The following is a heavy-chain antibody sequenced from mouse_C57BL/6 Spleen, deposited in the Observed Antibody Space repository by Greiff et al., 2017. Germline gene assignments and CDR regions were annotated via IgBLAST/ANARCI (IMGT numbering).Heavy chain of an antibody. J-gene: IGHJ4*01. Sequence: DVHLVESGGDLVKPGGSLKLSCAASGFTFSSYGMSWVRQTPDKRLEWVATISSGGSYTYYPDSVKGRFTISRDNAKNTLYLQMSSLKSEDTAMYYCARQGDYLAMDYWGQGTSVTVSS. V-gene: IGHV5-6*01. CDR2: ISSGGSYT. CDR3: ARQGDYLAMDY. CDR1: GFTFSSYG.